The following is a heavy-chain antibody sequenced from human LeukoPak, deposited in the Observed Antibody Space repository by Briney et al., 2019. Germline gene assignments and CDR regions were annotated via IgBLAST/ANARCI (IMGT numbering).Heavy chain of an antibody. Sequence: PSETLSLTCTVSGGSISSSSYYWGWIRQPPGKGLEWIGSIYYSGSTYYNPSLKSRVTISVDTSKNQFSLKLSSVTAADTAVYYCARQQLVLGHGLDDAFDIWGQGTMVTVSS. J-gene: IGHJ3*02. V-gene: IGHV4-39*01. CDR3: ARQQLVLGHGLDDAFDI. CDR1: GGSISSSSYY. D-gene: IGHD6-13*01. CDR2: IYYSGST.